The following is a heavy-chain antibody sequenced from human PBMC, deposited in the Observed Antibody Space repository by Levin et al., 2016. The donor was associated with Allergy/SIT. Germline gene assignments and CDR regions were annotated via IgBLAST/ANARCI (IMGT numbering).Heavy chain of an antibody. CDR2: ISGNGGIT. CDR1: GFTFSDYA. Sequence: GESLKISCAASGFTFSDYAMSWVRQAPGKGLEWVSAISGNGGITYYADSVKGRFTISRDNSKNTLYLQMNGLRAEDTAVYYCAYCSTTCYNRFDYWGQGTLVTVSS. V-gene: IGHV3-23*01. CDR3: AYCSTTCYNRFDY. J-gene: IGHJ4*02. D-gene: IGHD2-2*02.